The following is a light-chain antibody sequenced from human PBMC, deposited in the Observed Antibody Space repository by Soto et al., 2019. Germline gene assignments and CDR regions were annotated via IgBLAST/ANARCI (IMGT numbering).Light chain of an antibody. CDR2: DAS. CDR3: QQYAYSPPHS. V-gene: IGKV3-20*01. Sequence: DIVLTQSPGTLSLSPGERATISCRASQSLGTDYLAWYQQKPGQAPRLLIYDASRRATGIPVRFSGSGSGADFTLTISTLEPEDFAVYYCQQYAYSPPHSFGQGTKLEIK. J-gene: IGKJ2*03. CDR1: QSLGTDY.